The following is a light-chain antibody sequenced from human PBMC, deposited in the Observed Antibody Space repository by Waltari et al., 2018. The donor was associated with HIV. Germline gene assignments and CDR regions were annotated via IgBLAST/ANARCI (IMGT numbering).Light chain of an antibody. CDR2: AVS. V-gene: IGKV1-39*01. CDR3: QQSYRSPRT. Sequence: DIQMTQSPSSLSASVGDRVTLTCRTSQSISTYLNWYQHRPGKAPTLLIYAVSHLASGVPSRFSGSGFGTDFTLTISSLQPEDFVTYYCQQSYRSPRTFGQGTKVEIK. J-gene: IGKJ1*01. CDR1: QSISTY.